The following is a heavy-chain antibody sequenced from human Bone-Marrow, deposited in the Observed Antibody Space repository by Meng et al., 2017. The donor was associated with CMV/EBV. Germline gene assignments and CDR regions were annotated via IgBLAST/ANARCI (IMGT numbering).Heavy chain of an antibody. CDR1: GFTFSTYW. J-gene: IGHJ4*02. Sequence: EVQLVESGGGLVQPGGSLRLYCAASGFTFSTYWMHWVRQAPGKGLVWVSRINNDGRSTTYADSVRGRFTISRDNAKNTLFLQMDGLRGEDTAVYYCTTHSGSYLFDYWGQGTLVTVSS. CDR3: TTHSGSYLFDY. CDR2: INNDGRST. V-gene: IGHV3-74*01. D-gene: IGHD1-26*01.